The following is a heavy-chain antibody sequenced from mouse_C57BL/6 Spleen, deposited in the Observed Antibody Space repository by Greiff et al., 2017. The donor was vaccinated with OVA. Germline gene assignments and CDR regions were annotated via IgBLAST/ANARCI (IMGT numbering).Heavy chain of an antibody. V-gene: IGHV1-80*01. J-gene: IGHJ2*01. CDR2: IYPGDGDT. Sequence: VQLQQSGAELVKPGASVKISCKASGYAFSSYWMNWVKQRPGKGLEWIGQIYPGDGDTNYNGKFKGKATLTADKSSSTAYMQLSSLTSEDSAVYFGARRGGYGNYRFDYWGQGTTLTVSS. CDR3: ARRGGYGNYRFDY. D-gene: IGHD2-1*01. CDR1: GYAFSSYW.